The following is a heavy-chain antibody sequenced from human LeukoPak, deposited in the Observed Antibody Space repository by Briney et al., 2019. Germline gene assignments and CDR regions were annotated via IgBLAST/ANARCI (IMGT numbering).Heavy chain of an antibody. CDR3: AREVYGGYSYGSGGY. D-gene: IGHD5-18*01. CDR1: GFTLSGYS. CDR2: ISSSSSYI. V-gene: IGHV3-21*01. J-gene: IGHJ4*02. Sequence: GGSLRLSCATSGFTLSGYSMNWVRQAPGKGLEWVSSISSSSSYIYYADSVKGRFTISRDNAKNSLYLQMNSLRAEDTAVYYCAREVYGGYSYGSGGYWGQGTLVTVSS.